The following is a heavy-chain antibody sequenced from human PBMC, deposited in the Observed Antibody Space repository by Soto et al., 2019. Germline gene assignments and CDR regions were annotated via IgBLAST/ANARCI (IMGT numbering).Heavy chain of an antibody. V-gene: IGHV3-23*01. CDR3: AKERTNDVGTFFEF. J-gene: IGHJ4*01. CDR1: GFTFSNYS. Sequence: GGSLRLSCEASGFTFSNYSMSWVRQSPGKGLEWVSEISDSGRDKYYADSVKGRLTISRDNAKNTLFLQMNSLRAEDAAVYYWAKERTNDVGTFFEFWGHGILVTVSS. CDR2: ISDSGRDK. D-gene: IGHD1-1*01.